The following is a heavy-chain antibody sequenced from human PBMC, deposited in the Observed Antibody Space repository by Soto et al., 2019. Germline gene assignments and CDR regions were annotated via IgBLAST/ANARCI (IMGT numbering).Heavy chain of an antibody. V-gene: IGHV1-69*08. Sequence: QVQLVQSGAEVKKPGSSVRVSCKISGGSLSNITVSWVRQAPGLGLEWMGRVNPLLGTANYAQKFQGRVTLSADRSTNTAYMDMTSLTSDDTAMYYCARLPLDSWGQGTLVTVSP. CDR2: VNPLLGTA. J-gene: IGHJ4*02. CDR3: ARLPLDS. CDR1: GGSLSNIT.